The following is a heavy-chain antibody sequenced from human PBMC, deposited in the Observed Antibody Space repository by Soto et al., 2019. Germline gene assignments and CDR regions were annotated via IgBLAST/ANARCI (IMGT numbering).Heavy chain of an antibody. V-gene: IGHV3-48*03. Sequence: PGGSLRLSCAASGFTFSSYAMSWVRQAPGKGLEWVSYIGSSGSVIYYADSVKGRFTISRDNAKNSLYLQMNSLRAEDTAVYYCAREGVDAFDIWGQGTMVTVSS. CDR2: IGSSGSVI. CDR1: GFTFSSYA. D-gene: IGHD2-8*01. CDR3: AREGVDAFDI. J-gene: IGHJ3*02.